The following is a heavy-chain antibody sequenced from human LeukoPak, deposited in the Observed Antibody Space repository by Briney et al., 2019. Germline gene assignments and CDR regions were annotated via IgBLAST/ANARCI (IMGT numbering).Heavy chain of an antibody. J-gene: IGHJ4*02. CDR1: GLTFSSYS. CDR3: ARVPHAMVRGVIITEFYFDY. D-gene: IGHD3-10*01. Sequence: PGGSLRLSCAPSGLTFSSYSMNWVRQAPGKGLEWVSPISSSSNYIYYADSVKGRFTISRDNAKNSLYLQMNSLRAEDTAVYYCARVPHAMVRGVIITEFYFDYWGQGTLVTVSS. CDR2: ISSSSNYI. V-gene: IGHV3-21*01.